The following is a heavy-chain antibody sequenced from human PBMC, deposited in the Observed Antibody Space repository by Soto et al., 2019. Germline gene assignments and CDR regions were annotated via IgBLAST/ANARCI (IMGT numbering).Heavy chain of an antibody. CDR3: AKGRGYCMSTSCYVGSDY. CDR2: ISGSGGST. CDR1: GFTFSSYA. Sequence: EVQLLESGGGLVQPGGSLRLSCAASGFTFSSYAMSWVRQAPGKGLEWVSVISGSGGSTYYADSVKGRFTISRDNSKNTLYRQMTSLRAEDTAVYYCAKGRGYCMSTSCYVGSDYWGQGTLVTVSS. V-gene: IGHV3-23*01. J-gene: IGHJ4*02. D-gene: IGHD2-2*01.